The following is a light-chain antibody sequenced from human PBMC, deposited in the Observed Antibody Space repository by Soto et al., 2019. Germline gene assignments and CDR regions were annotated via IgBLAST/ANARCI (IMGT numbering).Light chain of an antibody. CDR2: EAS. V-gene: IGLV2-8*01. CDR1: SSDFGGYNY. Sequence: QSVLTQPPSASGSFGQSVTISCTGTSSDFGGYNYVSWYQQYPGKAPKLMIYEASERPSGVPDRFSGSKSGNTASLTVSGLQADDEADYYCSSYSGTNYHYVFGTGTKVPVL. CDR3: SSYSGTNYHYV. J-gene: IGLJ1*01.